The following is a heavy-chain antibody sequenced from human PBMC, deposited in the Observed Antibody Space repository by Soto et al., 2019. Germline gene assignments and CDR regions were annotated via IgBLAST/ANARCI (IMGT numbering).Heavy chain of an antibody. Sequence: PGGSLRLSCAASGFTFSSYWMHWVRQAPGKGLVWVSRINSDGSSTSYADSVKGRFTISRGNAKNTLYLQMNSLRAEDTGVYYCARDPPETTDYGLDVWGQGTTVTVSS. CDR2: INSDGSST. CDR1: GFTFSSYW. J-gene: IGHJ6*02. V-gene: IGHV3-74*01. CDR3: ARDPPETTDYGLDV. D-gene: IGHD1-7*01.